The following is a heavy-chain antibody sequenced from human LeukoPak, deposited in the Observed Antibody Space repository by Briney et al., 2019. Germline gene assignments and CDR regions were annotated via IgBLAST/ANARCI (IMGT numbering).Heavy chain of an antibody. CDR3: ARSGRAMVRGYYYYYYMDV. CDR2: IYTSGST. CDR1: GGSISSYY. Sequence: SETLSLTCTVSGGSISSYYWSWIRQPAGKGLEWIGRIYTSGSTNYNPSLKSRVTMSVDTSKNQFSLKLSSVTAADTAVYYCARSGRAMVRGYYYYYYMDVWGKGTTVTISS. D-gene: IGHD3-10*01. J-gene: IGHJ6*03. V-gene: IGHV4-4*07.